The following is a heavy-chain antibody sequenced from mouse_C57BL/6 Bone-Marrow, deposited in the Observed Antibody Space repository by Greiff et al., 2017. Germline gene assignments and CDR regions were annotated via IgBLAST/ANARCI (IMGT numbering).Heavy chain of an antibody. J-gene: IGHJ3*01. CDR1: GFTFSDFY. V-gene: IGHV7-1*01. Sequence: EVKLVESGGGLVQSGRSLRLSCATSGFTFSDFYMEWVRQAPGKGLEWIAASRNKANDYTTEYSASVKGRFIVSRDTSQSILYLQMNALRAEDTAIYYCARDADEYDWFAYWGQGTLVTVSA. CDR2: SRNKANDYTT. CDR3: ARDADEYDWFAY. D-gene: IGHD2-4*01.